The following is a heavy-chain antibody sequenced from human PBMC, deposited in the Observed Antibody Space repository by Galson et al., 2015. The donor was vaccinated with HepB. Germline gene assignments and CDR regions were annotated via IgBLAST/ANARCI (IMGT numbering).Heavy chain of an antibody. CDR2: IPYDGSNK. Sequence: SLRLSCAASGFTFSHYGMHWVRQAPGKGLEWVAAIPYDGSNKYYVDSVKGRFTISRDNSKNTLYLQMNSLRAEDTAVYYCAKDLDIGSSILDYWGQGTLVTVSS. CDR1: GFTFSHYG. D-gene: IGHD5-12*01. V-gene: IGHV3-30*18. CDR3: AKDLDIGSSILDY. J-gene: IGHJ4*02.